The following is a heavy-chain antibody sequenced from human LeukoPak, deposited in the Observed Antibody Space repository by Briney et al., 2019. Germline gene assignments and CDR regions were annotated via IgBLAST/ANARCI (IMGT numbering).Heavy chain of an antibody. CDR1: GYTFTSYA. CDR2: INTNTGNP. D-gene: IGHD2-2*01. J-gene: IGHJ4*02. CDR3: ARDEGYCSSTSCFLEDY. V-gene: IGHV7-4-1*02. Sequence: ASVKVSCKASGYTFTSYAMNWVRQAPGQGLEWMGWINTNTGNPTYAQGFTGRFVFSLDTSVSTAYLQISSLKAEDTAVCYCARDEGYCSSTSCFLEDYWGQGTLVTVSS.